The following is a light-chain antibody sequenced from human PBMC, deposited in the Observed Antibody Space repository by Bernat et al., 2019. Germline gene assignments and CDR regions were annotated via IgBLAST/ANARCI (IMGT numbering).Light chain of an antibody. Sequence: EIVMTQSPATLSVSPGERATLSCRASQSVSSNLAWYQQKPGQAPRLLIYGASTRATGIPARFSGSVSGTEFTLTISSLQSEDFAVYYCQQYNYWPITFGQGTRLETK. CDR2: GAS. CDR1: QSVSSN. CDR3: QQYNYWPIT. J-gene: IGKJ5*01. V-gene: IGKV3-15*01.